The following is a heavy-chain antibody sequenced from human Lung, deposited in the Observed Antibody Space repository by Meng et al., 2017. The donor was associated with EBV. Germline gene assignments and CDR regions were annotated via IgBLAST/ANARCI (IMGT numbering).Heavy chain of an antibody. Sequence: HVHLLQPRPVGAKLSQTLAPPRVSSEDCGYSSSGDWIRSRQSASRGLEGLRRSYYSSKWYNNYAVFLKSRITITPDTSKNQSSLQLNSVTSEDTAVYYCARGATSVFDLWGRGTLVTVSS. V-gene: IGHV6-1*01. CDR3: ARGATSVFDL. J-gene: IGHJ2*01. CDR1: EDCGYSSSGD. CDR2: SYYSSKWYN.